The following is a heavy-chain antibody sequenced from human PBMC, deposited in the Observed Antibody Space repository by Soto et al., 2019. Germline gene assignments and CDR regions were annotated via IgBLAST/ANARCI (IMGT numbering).Heavy chain of an antibody. Sequence: SETLSLICTVSGGSISSFYWSWIRQPPGKGLEWIGYIYYSGSTNYNPSLKSRVTISVDTSKNQFSLKLSSVTAADTAVYYCARGEWASSITIFGVVSDYYYMDVWGKGTTVTVSS. V-gene: IGHV4-59*01. CDR3: ARGEWASSITIFGVVSDYYYMDV. D-gene: IGHD3-3*01. CDR1: GGSISSFY. J-gene: IGHJ6*03. CDR2: IYYSGST.